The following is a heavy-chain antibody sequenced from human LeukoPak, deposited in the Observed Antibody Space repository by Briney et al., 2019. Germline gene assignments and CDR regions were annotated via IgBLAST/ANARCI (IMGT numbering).Heavy chain of an antibody. D-gene: IGHD2-2*01. J-gene: IGHJ4*02. CDR1: GYTFTGYY. CDR3: ARGSEYQLLFEDY. Sequence: ASVKVSCKASGYTFTGYYMHWVRQAPGQGLEWMGWINPNSGGTNYAQKFQGRVTMTRDTSISTAYMELSRLRSDDTAVYCCARGSEYQLLFEDYWGQGTLVTVSS. V-gene: IGHV1-2*02. CDR2: INPNSGGT.